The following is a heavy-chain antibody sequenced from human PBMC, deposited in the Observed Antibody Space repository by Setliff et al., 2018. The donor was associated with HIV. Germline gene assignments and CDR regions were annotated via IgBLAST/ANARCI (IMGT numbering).Heavy chain of an antibody. V-gene: IGHV4-34*01. D-gene: IGHD2-8*02. J-gene: IGHJ5*02. CDR3: SVYNTGSSKAHH. CDR1: GGSFSSYS. Sequence: PSETLSLTCAVYGGSFSSYSWIWIRQPPGKGLEWIGEINHSGSTAYNPSLKSRVTISVDTSKNQFSLKLNSVTAADTAVYYCSVYNTGSSKAHHWGQGTPVTVSS. CDR2: INHSGST.